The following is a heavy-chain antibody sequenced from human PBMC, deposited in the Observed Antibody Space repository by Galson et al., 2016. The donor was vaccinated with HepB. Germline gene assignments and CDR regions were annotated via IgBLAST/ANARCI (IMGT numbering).Heavy chain of an antibody. CDR2: IWYDGSRK. CDR3: ARDRRSGSYGDDFHI. V-gene: IGHV3-33*01. J-gene: IGHJ3*02. Sequence: SLRLSCAASGFPFSSYGIHWVRQAPGKGLEWVAVIWYDGSRKYCVDSVRGRLTISRDNFKNMVYLQMNSLRAEDTAVYYCARDRRSGSYGDDFHIWGQETRGTVSS. D-gene: IGHD1-26*01. CDR1: GFPFSSYG.